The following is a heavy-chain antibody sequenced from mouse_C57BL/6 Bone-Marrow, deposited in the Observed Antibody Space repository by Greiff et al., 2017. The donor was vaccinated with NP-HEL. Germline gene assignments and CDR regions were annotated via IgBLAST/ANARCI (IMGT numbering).Heavy chain of an antibody. CDR3: ARRQLRQGRYFDY. J-gene: IGHJ2*01. D-gene: IGHD3-2*02. CDR1: GYSFTSYY. CDR2: IYPGSGNT. V-gene: IGHV1-66*01. Sequence: QVQLQQSGPELVKPGASVKISCKASGYSFTSYYIHWVKQRPGQGLEWIGWIYPGSGNTKYNEKFKGKATLTADTSSSTAYMQLSSLTSEDSAVYYCARRQLRQGRYFDYWGQGTTLTVSS.